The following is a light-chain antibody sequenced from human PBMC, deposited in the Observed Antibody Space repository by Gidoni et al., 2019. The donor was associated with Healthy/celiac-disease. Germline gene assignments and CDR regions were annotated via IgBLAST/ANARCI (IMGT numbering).Light chain of an antibody. CDR3: QQRSNWP. CDR1: QSVSSY. Sequence: EIVLTQSPATLSLSPGERATLSCRSSQSVSSYLAWYKQKPGQAPRLLIYDASNRATGIPARFSGSGSGTDFTLTISSLEPEDFAVYYCQQRSNWPFGPGTKVDIK. V-gene: IGKV3-11*01. CDR2: DAS. J-gene: IGKJ3*01.